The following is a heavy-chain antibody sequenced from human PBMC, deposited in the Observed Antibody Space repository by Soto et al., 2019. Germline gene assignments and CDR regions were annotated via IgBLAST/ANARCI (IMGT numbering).Heavy chain of an antibody. Sequence: QVQLVESGGGVVQPGRSLRLSCAVSGLTFSSYGMHWVRQAPGKGLEWVAVIWYDGSNKYYADSVKGRFTVSRDNSKNMVHLQMNRLRAEGTAVYYCVTQRVESADYWGQGTLVTVSS. J-gene: IGHJ4*02. CDR2: IWYDGSNK. D-gene: IGHD3-3*01. CDR3: VTQRVESADY. CDR1: GLTFSSYG. V-gene: IGHV3-33*08.